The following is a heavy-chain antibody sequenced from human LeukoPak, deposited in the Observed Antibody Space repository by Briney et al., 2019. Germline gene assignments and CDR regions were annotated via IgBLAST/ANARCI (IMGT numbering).Heavy chain of an antibody. CDR2: ITSSDSTI. CDR3: AKVWYCSSTSCYLYYFDY. J-gene: IGHJ4*02. D-gene: IGHD2-2*01. Sequence: GGSLRLSCAASEFTFSDYYMSWIRQAPGQGLEWVSYITSSDSTIYYADSVKGRFTISRDDANSSLYLQMNSLRAEDTAVYYCAKVWYCSSTSCYLYYFDYWGQGTLVTVSS. V-gene: IGHV3-11*01. CDR1: EFTFSDYY.